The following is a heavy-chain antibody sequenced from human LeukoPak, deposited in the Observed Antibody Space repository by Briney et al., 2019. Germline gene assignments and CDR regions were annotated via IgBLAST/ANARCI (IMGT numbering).Heavy chain of an antibody. CDR3: ARVAKYYYGSRTYFFFEY. V-gene: IGHV4-4*07. CDR2: IYADKTT. Sequence: SETLSLTCSVSGGSFSTYYWSWIRQPAGKGLEWIGHIYADKTTDYNPSLKSRVTMSIDTSRNQFSLKLSSVTAADTAVYYCARVAKYYYGSRTYFFFEYWGQGTLLSVSS. D-gene: IGHD3-10*01. J-gene: IGHJ4*02. CDR1: GGSFSTYY.